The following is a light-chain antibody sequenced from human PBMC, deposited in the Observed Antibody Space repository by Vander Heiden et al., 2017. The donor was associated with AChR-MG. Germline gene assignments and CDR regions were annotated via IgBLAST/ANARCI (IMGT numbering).Light chain of an antibody. Sequence: QSVLTQPPSVSGAPGQRVTISRTGSSSNIGAGYDVHWYQQLPGTAPKLLIYGNSNRPSGVPDRFSGSKSGTSACLAITGLQAEDEADYYCQSYDSSLSGSRVFGGGTKLTVL. CDR2: GNS. CDR3: QSYDSSLSGSRV. V-gene: IGLV1-40*01. J-gene: IGLJ2*01. CDR1: SSNIGAGYD.